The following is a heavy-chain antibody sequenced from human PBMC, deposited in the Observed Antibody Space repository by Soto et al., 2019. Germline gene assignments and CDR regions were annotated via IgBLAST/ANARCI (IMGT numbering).Heavy chain of an antibody. CDR1: GDSISSGSY. CDR2: IYHGGTT. V-gene: IGHV4-38-2*02. Sequence: SETLSLTCTVSGDSISSGSYWGWIRQPPGEGPEGIASIYHGGTTFYNPSLKSRISISVDTSKNQFSLRLTSVTAADTATYYCARVHVMVVAGSTFDYWGRGTLVTVSS. J-gene: IGHJ4*03. CDR3: ARVHVMVVAGSTFDY. D-gene: IGHD6-19*01.